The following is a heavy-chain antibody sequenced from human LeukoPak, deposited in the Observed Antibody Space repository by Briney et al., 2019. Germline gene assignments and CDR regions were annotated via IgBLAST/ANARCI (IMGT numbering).Heavy chain of an antibody. D-gene: IGHD5-24*01. CDR1: GGSFSGYY. J-gene: IGHJ5*02. CDR3: SGERDGKNCNWLHP. CDR2: IFYSGST. V-gene: IGHV4-59*01. Sequence: PSETLSLTCAVYGGSFSGYYWSWIRHPPGKGLEWIGYIFYSGSTKYNPSLKSRVTISVDTSKTKFSLKLSSITAADTAVYYCSGERDGKNCNWLHPGGEEAPCPVS.